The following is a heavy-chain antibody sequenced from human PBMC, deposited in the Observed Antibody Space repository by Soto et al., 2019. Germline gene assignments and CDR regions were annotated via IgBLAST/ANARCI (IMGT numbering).Heavy chain of an antibody. D-gene: IGHD3-16*01. CDR1: GYTFTSYG. CDR3: ARDWFGVDY. J-gene: IGHJ4*02. Sequence: QVQLVQSGAEVKKHGASVKVSCKAAGYTFTSYGISWVRQAPGQGLEWIGWINAYNGNTNSAQKLQGRVTMTTDTSTSTAYIELRSLRSDDTAVYYCARDWFGVDYWGQGTLVTVSS. V-gene: IGHV1-18*01. CDR2: INAYNGNT.